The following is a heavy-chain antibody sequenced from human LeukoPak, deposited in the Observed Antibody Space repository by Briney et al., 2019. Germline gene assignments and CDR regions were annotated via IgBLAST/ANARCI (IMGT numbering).Heavy chain of an antibody. CDR1: GGSFSGYY. CDR2: INHSGST. Sequence: SETLSLTCAVSGGSFSGYYWSWIRQPPGKGLEWIGEINHSGSTNYNPSLKSRVTISVDTSKNQFSLKLSPVTAADTAVYYCARRGRGDGPNGARFDYWGQGTLVTVSS. D-gene: IGHD5-12*01. CDR3: ARRGRGDGPNGARFDY. V-gene: IGHV4-34*01. J-gene: IGHJ4*02.